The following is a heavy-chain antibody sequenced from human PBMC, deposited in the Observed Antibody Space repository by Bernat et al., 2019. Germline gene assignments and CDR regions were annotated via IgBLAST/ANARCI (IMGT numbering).Heavy chain of an antibody. CDR3: AEDRPGGFVF. V-gene: IGHV3-23*04. J-gene: IGHJ4*02. Sequence: EVQLVESGGGLVQPGGSLRLSCAASGFTFISYAMSWVRQAPGKGLEWVSFISGIGDSTYYADSVKGRFTISRDNSKNTLYLQMNSLRAEDTAVYYCAEDRPGGFVFWVQGTLVTVSS. CDR2: ISGIGDST. D-gene: IGHD3-16*01. CDR1: GFTFISYA.